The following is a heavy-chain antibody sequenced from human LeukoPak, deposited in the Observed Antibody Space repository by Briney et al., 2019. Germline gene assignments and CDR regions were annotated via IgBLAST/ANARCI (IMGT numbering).Heavy chain of an antibody. CDR2: IYYSGST. Sequence: SETLSLTCTVSGGSISSYYWSWIRQPPGKGLEWIGYIYYSGSTNYNPSLKSRVTISVDTSKNQFSLNLRSVTAADTAIYYCARYCSGGNCYSKAFDYWGQGTLVTVSS. V-gene: IGHV4-59*01. D-gene: IGHD2-15*01. CDR3: ARYCSGGNCYSKAFDY. J-gene: IGHJ4*02. CDR1: GGSISSYY.